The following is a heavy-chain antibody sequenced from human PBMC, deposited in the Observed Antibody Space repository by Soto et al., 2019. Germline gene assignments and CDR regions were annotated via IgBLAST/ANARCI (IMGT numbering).Heavy chain of an antibody. CDR2: IYWDDDK. J-gene: IGHJ4*02. V-gene: IGHV2-5*02. D-gene: IGHD4-17*01. CDR1: GFSLSTTGVC. Sequence: QITLKESGPTLVKPTQTLTLTCTFSGFSLSTTGVCVGWIRQPPGKALEWLAVIYWDDDKRYSPSLESRLTITKDTSKNQVVLTMTNMDPVDTAAYYCARVHYGDHAFHYWGQGTLVTVSS. CDR3: ARVHYGDHAFHY.